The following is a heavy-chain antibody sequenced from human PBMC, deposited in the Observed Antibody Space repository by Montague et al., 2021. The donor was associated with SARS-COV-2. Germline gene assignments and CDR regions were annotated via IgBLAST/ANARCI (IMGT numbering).Heavy chain of an antibody. D-gene: IGHD2-21*01. CDR3: ARAQSIGFSVNFIDYLDH. J-gene: IGHJ4*02. V-gene: IGHV4-34*01. CDR2: INHTGST. CDR1: GGSSSDYY. Sequence: SETLSLTCAVYGGSSSDYYWTWIRQSPGKGLQWIGEINHTGSTKFNPSLKSRVTMSLDTSKNHFSLRLSAVTAADTARYYCARAQSIGFSVNFIDYLDHWGLGALVTVSS.